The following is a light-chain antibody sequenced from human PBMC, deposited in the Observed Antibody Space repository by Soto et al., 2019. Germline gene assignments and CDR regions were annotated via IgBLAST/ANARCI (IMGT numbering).Light chain of an antibody. V-gene: IGLV4-69*01. J-gene: IGLJ2*01. CDR2: LSSDGSH. CDR3: QTWDTGARVV. Sequence: QPVLTQSPSASASLGASVKLTCTLSSGHRSYAIAWHQQQPEKGPRYLMKLSSDGSHSKGDGIPDRFSGSSSGAERYLTISRLQSEDEADYYCQTWDTGARVVFGGGTKVTVL. CDR1: SGHRSYA.